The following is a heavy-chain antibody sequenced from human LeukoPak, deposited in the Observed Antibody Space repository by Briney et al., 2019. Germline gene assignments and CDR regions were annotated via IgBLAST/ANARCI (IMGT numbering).Heavy chain of an antibody. D-gene: IGHD3-22*01. J-gene: IGHJ4*02. CDR3: AKSSYYDSSGYYREYYFDY. CDR1: GFTVSSNY. CDR2: IYSGGST. Sequence: GGSLRLSCAASGFTVSSNYMSWVRQAPGKGLEWVSVIYSGGSTYYADSVKGRFTISRDNTKNTLYLQMNSLRAEDTAIYYCAKSSYYDSSGYYREYYFDYWGQGTLVTVSS. V-gene: IGHV3-53*01.